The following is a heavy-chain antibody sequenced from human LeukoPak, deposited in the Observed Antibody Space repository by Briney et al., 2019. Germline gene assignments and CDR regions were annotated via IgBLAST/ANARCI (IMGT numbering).Heavy chain of an antibody. CDR3: ARDKDSWDYGNFYDN. CDR1: GFAFSSYW. V-gene: IGHV3-7*01. Sequence: GGSLRLSCAASGFAFSSYWMSWVRQAPGKGLEWVANIKQDGSEKYYVDSVKGRFTISRDNAKNSLYLQMNSLRAEDTAVYYCARDKDSWDYGNFYDNWGQGTLVTVSS. J-gene: IGHJ4*02. CDR2: IKQDGSEK. D-gene: IGHD4-17*01.